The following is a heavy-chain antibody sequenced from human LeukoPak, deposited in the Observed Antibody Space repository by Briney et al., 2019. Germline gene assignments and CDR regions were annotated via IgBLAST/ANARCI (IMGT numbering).Heavy chain of an antibody. Sequence: PSETLSLTCAVSGYCISSGYYWGWIRQPPGKGLEWIGSIYHSGSTYYNPSLKSRVTISVDTSKNQFSLKLSSVTAADTAVYYCASFFSMVRGVPFDYWGQGTLVTVSS. J-gene: IGHJ4*02. D-gene: IGHD3-10*01. CDR2: IYHSGST. V-gene: IGHV4-38-2*01. CDR3: ASFFSMVRGVPFDY. CDR1: GYCISSGYY.